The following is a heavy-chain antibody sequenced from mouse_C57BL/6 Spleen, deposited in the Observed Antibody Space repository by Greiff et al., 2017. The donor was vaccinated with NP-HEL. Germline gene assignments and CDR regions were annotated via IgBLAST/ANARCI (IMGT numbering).Heavy chain of an antibody. Sequence: EVKLMESGGGLVQPKGSLKLSCAASGFSFNTYAMNWVRRAPGKGLEWVARIRSKSNNYATYYADSVKDRFTISRDDSESMLYLQMNNLKTEDTAMYYCVSATVVARGYFDVWGTGTTVTVSS. V-gene: IGHV10-1*01. CDR1: GFSFNTYA. D-gene: IGHD1-1*01. CDR3: VSATVVARGYFDV. CDR2: IRSKSNNYAT. J-gene: IGHJ1*03.